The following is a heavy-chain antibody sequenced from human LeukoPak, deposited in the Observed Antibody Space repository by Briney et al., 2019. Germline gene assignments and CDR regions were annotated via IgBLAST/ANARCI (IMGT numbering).Heavy chain of an antibody. CDR1: GFIFSDYY. CDR3: AKDRAGSYPWSWFDP. CDR2: ISSSGSTK. J-gene: IGHJ5*02. V-gene: IGHV3-11*04. D-gene: IGHD3-10*01. Sequence: KSGGSLRLSCAASGFIFSDYYMSWIRQAPGKGLEWVSYISSSGSTKYYADSVKGRFTISRDNAKNSLYLQMNSLRAEDTAVYYCAKDRAGSYPWSWFDPWGQGTLVTVSS.